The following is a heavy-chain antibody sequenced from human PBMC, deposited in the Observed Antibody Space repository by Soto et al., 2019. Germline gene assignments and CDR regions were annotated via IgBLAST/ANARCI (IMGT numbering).Heavy chain of an antibody. CDR2: INHSGST. J-gene: IGHJ4*02. CDR1: GGPISGYY. Sequence: SETLSLTCAVYGGPISGYYWSWIRQPPGKGLEWIGEINHSGSTNYNPSLKSRVTISVDTSKNQFSLKLSSVTAADTAVYYCARGGAYYDYIWGSYRSKIFDYWGQGTLVTVSS. V-gene: IGHV4-34*01. CDR3: ARGGAYYDYIWGSYRSKIFDY. D-gene: IGHD3-16*02.